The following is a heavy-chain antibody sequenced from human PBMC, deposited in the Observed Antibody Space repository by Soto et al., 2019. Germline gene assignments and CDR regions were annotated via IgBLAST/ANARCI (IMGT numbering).Heavy chain of an antibody. J-gene: IGHJ4*02. D-gene: IGHD6-19*01. Sequence: EVQVLESGGGLVQPGGSLRLSCAASGFTFSSSAMSWVRQAPGKGLEWVSTISGSGAGTYYAYAVKGRFSISRDNSKNTLYLQMNSLRAEDTAVYYCAKVRSGFYYFDYWGQGTLVTVSS. CDR3: AKVRSGFYYFDY. CDR1: GFTFSSSA. V-gene: IGHV3-23*01. CDR2: ISGSGAGT.